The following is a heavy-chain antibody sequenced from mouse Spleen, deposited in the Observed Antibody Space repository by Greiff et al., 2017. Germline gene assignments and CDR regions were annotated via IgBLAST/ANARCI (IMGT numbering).Heavy chain of an antibody. Sequence: QVQLKQSAAELARPGASVKMSCKASGYTFTSYTMHWVKQRPGQGLEWIGYINPSSGYTEYNQKFKDKTTLTADKSSSTAYMQLSSLTSEDSAVYYCARGQLGLYYYAMDYWGQGTSVTVSS. CDR3: ARGQLGLYYYAMDY. V-gene: IGHV1-4*02. CDR2: INPSSGYT. J-gene: IGHJ4*01. D-gene: IGHD3-1*01. CDR1: GYTFTSYT.